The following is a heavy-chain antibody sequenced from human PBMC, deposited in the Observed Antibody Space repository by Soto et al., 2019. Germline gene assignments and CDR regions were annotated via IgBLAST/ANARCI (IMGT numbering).Heavy chain of an antibody. J-gene: IGHJ4*02. CDR1: GFTVSSNY. Sequence: GSLRLSCAASGFTVSSNYMSWVRQGPGKGLEWISVIYSGGSTYYADSVKGRFTISRDNSKNTLYLQMNSLRAEDTAVYYCARDPSGSQQIEYWGQGTLVTVSS. V-gene: IGHV3-66*01. CDR2: IYSGGST. CDR3: ARDPSGSQQIEY. D-gene: IGHD1-26*01.